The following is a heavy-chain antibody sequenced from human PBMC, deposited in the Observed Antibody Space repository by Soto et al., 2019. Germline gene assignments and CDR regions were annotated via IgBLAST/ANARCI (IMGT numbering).Heavy chain of an antibody. Sequence: GGSLRLSCAASGFTFSSYGMHWVRQAPGKGLEWVAVIWYDGSNKYYADSVKGRFTISRDNSKNTLYLQMNSLRAEDTAVYYCARDLGLTTVTTGWVYFDYWGQGTLVTVSS. D-gene: IGHD4-17*01. V-gene: IGHV3-33*01. J-gene: IGHJ4*02. CDR3: ARDLGLTTVTTGWVYFDY. CDR2: IWYDGSNK. CDR1: GFTFSSYG.